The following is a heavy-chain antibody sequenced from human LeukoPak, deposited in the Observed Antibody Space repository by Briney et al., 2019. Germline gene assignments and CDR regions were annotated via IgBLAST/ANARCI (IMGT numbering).Heavy chain of an antibody. J-gene: IGHJ5*02. D-gene: IGHD3-22*01. CDR3: ARASYYYDSSGYRRYNWFDP. V-gene: IGHV1-69*05. CDR2: IIPIFGTA. Sequence: SSVKVSCKASGGTFSSYAISWVRQAPGQGLEWMGRIIPIFGTANYAQKFQGRVTITTDESTSTAYMELSSLRSEDTAVYYCARASYYYDSSGYRRYNWFDPWGQGTLVTVSS. CDR1: GGTFSSYA.